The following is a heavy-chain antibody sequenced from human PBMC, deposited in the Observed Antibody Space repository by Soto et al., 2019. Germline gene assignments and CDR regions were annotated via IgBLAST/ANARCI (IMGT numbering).Heavy chain of an antibody. D-gene: IGHD6-13*01. CDR2: ISSSSSYI. Sequence: LRLSCAASGFTFSSYSMNWVRQAPGKGLEWVSSISSSSSYIYYADSVKGRFTISRDNAKNSLYLQMNSLRAEDTAVYYCARKRIAAAGSFDYWGQGTLVTVS. V-gene: IGHV3-21*01. CDR1: GFTFSSYS. CDR3: ARKRIAAAGSFDY. J-gene: IGHJ4*02.